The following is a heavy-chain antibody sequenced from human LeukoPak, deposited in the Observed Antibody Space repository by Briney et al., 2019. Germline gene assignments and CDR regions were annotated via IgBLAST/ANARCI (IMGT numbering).Heavy chain of an antibody. V-gene: IGHV3-21*01. Sequence: GGSLRLSCVGSGFTSSSYSLTWVRQAPGRGLEWVSSISGSGYYIYYADSLKGRFTVSRDNAKNSLYLEINTLRAEDTAVYHCARGQWVRGVVINPLDVWGKGTTVTVSS. CDR1: GFTSSSYS. D-gene: IGHD3-10*01. CDR2: ISGSGYYI. J-gene: IGHJ6*04. CDR3: ARGQWVRGVVINPLDV.